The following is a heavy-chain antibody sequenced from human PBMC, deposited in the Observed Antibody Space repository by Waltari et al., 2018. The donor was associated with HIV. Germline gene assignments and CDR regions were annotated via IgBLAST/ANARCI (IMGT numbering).Heavy chain of an antibody. J-gene: IGHJ4*02. V-gene: IGHV1-46*02. CDR2: INAADGDA. Sequence: QVQMVQPEIEMRKPGTSVRLSCQTSGFILNDHYIHWVRQGPRQGLEWVAVINAADGDASSAQKFQSRVTLTMDLFTGSIHLVLMSLKTEDTAVYFCVRAGLGGLIQDFDIWGRGTQLVVSS. D-gene: IGHD3-3*01. CDR1: GFILNDHY. CDR3: VRAGLGGLIQDFDI.